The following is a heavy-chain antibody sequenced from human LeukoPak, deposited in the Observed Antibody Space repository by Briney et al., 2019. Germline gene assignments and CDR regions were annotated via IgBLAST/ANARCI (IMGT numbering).Heavy chain of an antibody. J-gene: IGHJ4*02. D-gene: IGHD5-18*01. V-gene: IGHV4-39*01. CDR1: DFITSTSYY. CDR3: ARLGGYSYGARIFDY. Sequence: SETLSLTCTVSDFITSTSYYWAWIRQRPGKGVQWISSICHSGYTYFIPSLKSRVTHYIDTSRSQYSLQLTAVTAADTALYYCARLGGYSYGARIFDYWGQGIRVAVSS. CDR2: ICHSGYT.